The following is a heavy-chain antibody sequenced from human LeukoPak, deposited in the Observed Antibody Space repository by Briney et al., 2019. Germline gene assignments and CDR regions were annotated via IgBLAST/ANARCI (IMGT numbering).Heavy chain of an antibody. D-gene: IGHD2-21*02. CDR2: INPNSGGK. CDR1: GYTFTGYY. V-gene: IGHV1-2*02. J-gene: IGHJ1*01. Sequence: ASVKVSCKASGYTFTGYYMHWVRQAPGQGLEWMGWINPNSGGKNYAQKFQGRVTMTRDTSISTAYMELSRLRSDDTAVYYCARDDCGGDCAFQHWGQGTLVTVSS. CDR3: ARDDCGGDCAFQH.